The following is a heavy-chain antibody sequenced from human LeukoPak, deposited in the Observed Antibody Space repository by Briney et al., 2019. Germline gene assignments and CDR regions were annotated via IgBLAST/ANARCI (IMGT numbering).Heavy chain of an antibody. J-gene: IGHJ5*02. Sequence: SETLSLTCTVSGGSITRSSFYWGWLRQPPGKGLEWIGSIYYSGTTYYNPSLKSRVTISVDTSKNQFSLKLSSVTAADTAVYYCARADGFGNWFDPWGQGTLVTVSS. CDR1: GGSITRSSFY. CDR2: IYYSGTT. CDR3: ARADGFGNWFDP. D-gene: IGHD3-16*01. V-gene: IGHV4-39*07.